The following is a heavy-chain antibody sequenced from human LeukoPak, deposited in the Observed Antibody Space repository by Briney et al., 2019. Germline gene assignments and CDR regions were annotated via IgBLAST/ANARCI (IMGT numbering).Heavy chain of an antibody. CDR3: DSGSYAYYYMDV. Sequence: TSETLSLTCTVSGGSISSYYWSGIRQPPGKGLEWIGYIYYSGSTNYHPSLKSRVTISVDTSKNQFSLKLSSVTAADTAVYYCDSGSYAYYYMDVWGKGTTVTVSS. J-gene: IGHJ6*03. D-gene: IGHD1-26*01. CDR1: GGSISSYY. CDR2: IYYSGST. V-gene: IGHV4-59*01.